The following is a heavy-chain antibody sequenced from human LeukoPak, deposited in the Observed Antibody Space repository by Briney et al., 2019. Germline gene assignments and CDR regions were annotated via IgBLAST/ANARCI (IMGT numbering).Heavy chain of an antibody. V-gene: IGHV4-30-4*08. Sequence: SETLSLTCAVYGGSFSGYYWSWIRQPPGKGLEWIGYIYYSGSTYYNPSLKSRVTISVDTSKNQFSLKLSSVTAADTAVYYCARVTVNDPDYYYGMDVWGQGTTVTVSS. CDR1: GGSFSGYY. CDR2: IYYSGST. J-gene: IGHJ6*02. D-gene: IGHD1-1*01. CDR3: ARVTVNDPDYYYGMDV.